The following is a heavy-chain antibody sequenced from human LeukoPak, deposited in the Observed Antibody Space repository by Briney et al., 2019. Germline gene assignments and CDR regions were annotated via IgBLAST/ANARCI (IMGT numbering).Heavy chain of an antibody. CDR2: ISYDGSNK. CDR3: AREGAHSSSFDY. V-gene: IGHV3-30*04. J-gene: IGHJ4*02. Sequence: GSLRLSCAASGFTFSSYAMHWVRQAPGKGLEWVAVISYDGSNKYYADSVKGRFTISRDNSKNTLYLQMNSLRAEDTAVYYCAREGAHSSSFDYWGQGTLVTVSS. D-gene: IGHD6-6*01. CDR1: GFTFSSYA.